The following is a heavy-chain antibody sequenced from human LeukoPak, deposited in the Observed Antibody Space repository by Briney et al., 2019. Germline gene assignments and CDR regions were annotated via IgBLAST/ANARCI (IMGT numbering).Heavy chain of an antibody. CDR2: ISSSGSTI. J-gene: IGHJ4*02. V-gene: IGHV3-11*01. CDR3: ARDPSLWELLRWDY. CDR1: GFTFSDYY. D-gene: IGHD1-26*01. Sequence: GGSLRLSCAASGFTFSDYYMSWIRQAPGKGLEWVSYISSSGSTIYYADSVKGRFTISRDNAKNSLYLQMNSLRAEDTAVYYCARDPSLWELLRWDYWGQGTLVTVSS.